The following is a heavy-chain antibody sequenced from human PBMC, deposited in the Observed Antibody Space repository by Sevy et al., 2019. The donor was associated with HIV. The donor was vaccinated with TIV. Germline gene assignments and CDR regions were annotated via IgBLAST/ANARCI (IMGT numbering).Heavy chain of an antibody. V-gene: IGHV3-30-3*01. J-gene: IGHJ4*02. CDR2: ISHDGNYK. Sequence: GGSLRLSCTASGFTFSNYDMHWVRQAPGKGLDWVAVISHDGNYKSCEDSVKDRFNISRDNFKNTLHLQMNSLRVEDTAVYFCARLFSCGGDCYYLDYWGQGALVTVSS. CDR1: GFTFSNYD. CDR3: ARLFSCGGDCYYLDY. D-gene: IGHD2-21*02.